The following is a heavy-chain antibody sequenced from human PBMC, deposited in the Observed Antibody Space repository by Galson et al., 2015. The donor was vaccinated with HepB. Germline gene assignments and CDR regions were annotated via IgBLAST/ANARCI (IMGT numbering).Heavy chain of an antibody. CDR3: ARRPYYDSSGYSPRYFDY. Sequence: QSGAEVKKPGESLKISCKGSGYSFTSYWIGWVRQMPGKGLEWMGIIYPGDSDTRYSPSFQGQVTISADKSISTAYLQWSSLKASDTAMYYCARRPYYDSSGYSPRYFDYWGQGTLVTVSS. V-gene: IGHV5-51*01. CDR2: IYPGDSDT. D-gene: IGHD3-22*01. J-gene: IGHJ4*02. CDR1: GYSFTSYW.